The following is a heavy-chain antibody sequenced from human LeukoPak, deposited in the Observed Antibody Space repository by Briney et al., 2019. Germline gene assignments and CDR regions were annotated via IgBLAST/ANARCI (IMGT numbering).Heavy chain of an antibody. CDR3: AIGDTFSALSSSWYGGQEGVGGYYSHYYMDV. V-gene: IGHV1-8*01. CDR2: MNPNSGNT. J-gene: IGHJ6*03. Sequence: VASVKLSFKASVYTFTTYDINWVRQATGQGLELMGWMNPNSGNTGYAQKFQGRVTMTSNTAISTAYMELRSLRSEDTAVYYCAIGDTFSALSSSWYGGQEGVGGYYSHYYMDVWGKGTTVTVSS. D-gene: IGHD6-13*01. CDR1: VYTFTTYD.